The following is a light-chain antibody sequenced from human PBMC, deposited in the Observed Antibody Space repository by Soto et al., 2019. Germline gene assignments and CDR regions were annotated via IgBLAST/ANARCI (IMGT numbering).Light chain of an antibody. Sequence: QSALTQPASVSGSPGQSITISCTGRGSDVGRYNYVSWYQQYPGKAPKLTIYDVSNRPLGVSPRFSGSKSGNTASLTISGRQAEDEEYYYCCSSTSSSPDVFGTGTKLTVL. J-gene: IGLJ1*01. CDR2: DVS. V-gene: IGLV2-14*01. CDR3: CSSTSSSPDV. CDR1: GSDVGRYNY.